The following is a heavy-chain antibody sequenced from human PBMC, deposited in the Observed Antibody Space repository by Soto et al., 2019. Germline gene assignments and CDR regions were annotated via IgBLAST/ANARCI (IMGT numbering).Heavy chain of an antibody. CDR2: ITYRART. J-gene: IGHJ4*02. Sequence: QVQLQESGPGLLKTSQTLSLTCTVSGGSISSGDYYWSWIRQSPGKGLEWLGYITYRARTYYNPSLQSRATMAVDTSRHQFSLRLSSVTAADTAVYYCARDYRPTYYYDSSGYYPPTYFDYWGQGSLVTVSS. V-gene: IGHV4-30-4*08. D-gene: IGHD3-22*01. CDR1: GGSISSGDYY. CDR3: ARDYRPTYYYDSSGYYPPTYFDY.